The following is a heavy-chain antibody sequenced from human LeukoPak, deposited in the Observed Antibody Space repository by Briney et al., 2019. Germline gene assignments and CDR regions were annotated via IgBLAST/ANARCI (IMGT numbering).Heavy chain of an antibody. CDR2: INHSGST. Sequence: SETLSLTCAVYGGSFSGYYWSWIRQPPGKGVEWIGEINHSGSTNYNPSLKSRVTISVDTSKNQFSLKLSSVTAADTAVYYCARWGYYYGSGSYDYWGQGTLVTVSS. D-gene: IGHD3-10*01. CDR1: GGSFSGYY. V-gene: IGHV4-34*01. J-gene: IGHJ4*02. CDR3: ARWGYYYGSGSYDY.